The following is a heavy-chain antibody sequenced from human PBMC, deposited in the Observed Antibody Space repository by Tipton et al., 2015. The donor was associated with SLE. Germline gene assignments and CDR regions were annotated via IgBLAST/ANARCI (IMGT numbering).Heavy chain of an antibody. CDR2: IYHSGSP. Sequence: TLSLTCVVSGGSISSGAYSWSWIRQPPGKGLEWIGSIYHSGSPYYNPSLKSRVTISMDKSMNHFSLKLNSVTTADTAVYYCARARASTVFDLWGQGTLVNVSS. D-gene: IGHD4-17*01. CDR1: GGSISSGAYS. J-gene: IGHJ4*02. CDR3: ARARASTVFDL. V-gene: IGHV4-30-2*01.